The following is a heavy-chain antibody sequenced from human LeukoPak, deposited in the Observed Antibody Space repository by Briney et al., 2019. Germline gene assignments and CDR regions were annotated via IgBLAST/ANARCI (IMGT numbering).Heavy chain of an antibody. CDR1: GFTFGDYA. CDR2: IYSGGST. D-gene: IGHD2-2*01. Sequence: GGSLRLSCTASGFTFGDYAMSWFRQAPGKGLEWVSVIYSGGSTYYADSVKGRFTISRDNSKNTLYLQMNSLRAEDTAVYYCAREVGPAATDAFDIWGQGTMVTVSS. V-gene: IGHV3-53*01. CDR3: AREVGPAATDAFDI. J-gene: IGHJ3*02.